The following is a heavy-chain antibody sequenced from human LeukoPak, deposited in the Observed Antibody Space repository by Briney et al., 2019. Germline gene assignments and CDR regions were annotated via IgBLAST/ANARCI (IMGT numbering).Heavy chain of an antibody. V-gene: IGHV1-24*01. J-gene: IGHJ6*03. CDR1: GYTLTELT. CDR2: FDPEGGET. CDR3: ATVLQYQLPPSGYYYYMDV. Sequence: ASVKVSCKVSGYTLTELTMHWVRQAPGKGLEWMGGFDPEGGETIYAQKFQGRVTMTEDTSTDTAYMELSSLRSEDTAVYYCATVLQYQLPPSGYYYYMDVWGKGTTVTVSS. D-gene: IGHD2-2*01.